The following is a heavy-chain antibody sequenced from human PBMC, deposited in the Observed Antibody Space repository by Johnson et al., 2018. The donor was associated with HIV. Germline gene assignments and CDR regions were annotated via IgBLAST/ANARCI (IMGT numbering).Heavy chain of an antibody. CDR1: GFTFDDYG. CDR3: VRGIGVRLGAFDI. D-gene: IGHD3-16*01. J-gene: IGHJ3*02. CDR2: ISSSGSTI. V-gene: IGHV3-48*03. Sequence: VQLVESGGGVVRPGGSLRLSCAASGFTFDDYGMSWVRQAPGKGLEWVSYISSSGSTIYYADSVKGRFTISRDNAKNSLYLQMNNLRAGDTAGYYCVRGIGVRLGAFDIWGQGTMVTVSS.